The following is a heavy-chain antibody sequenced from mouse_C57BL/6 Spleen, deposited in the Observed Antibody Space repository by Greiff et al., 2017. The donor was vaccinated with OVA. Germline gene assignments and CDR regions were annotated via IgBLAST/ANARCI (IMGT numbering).Heavy chain of an antibody. CDR2: IYPGDGDT. D-gene: IGHD2-3*01. V-gene: IGHV1-80*01. Sequence: VQLQQSGASVKISCKASGYAFSSYWMNWVKQRPGKGLEWIGQIYPGDGDTNYNGKFKGKATLTADKSSSTAYMQLSSLTSEDSAVYFCAREGTLYYYFDYWGQGTTLTVSS. J-gene: IGHJ2*01. CDR3: AREGTLYYYFDY. CDR1: GYAFSSYW.